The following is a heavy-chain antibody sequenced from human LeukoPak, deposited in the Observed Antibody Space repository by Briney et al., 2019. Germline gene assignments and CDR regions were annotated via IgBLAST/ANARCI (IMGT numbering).Heavy chain of an antibody. CDR3: ASIYCSGGSCYSRGDY. J-gene: IGHJ4*02. Sequence: SMSSGMCVHQATGQGREWVASISSSSSYIYYAGSEKGRFTISRDKAMTSLYLQMNSLRAEDTAVYYCASIYCSGGSCYSRGDYWGQGTLVTVSS. CDR1: SMSS. CDR2: ISSSSSYI. V-gene: IGHV3-21*01. D-gene: IGHD2-15*01.